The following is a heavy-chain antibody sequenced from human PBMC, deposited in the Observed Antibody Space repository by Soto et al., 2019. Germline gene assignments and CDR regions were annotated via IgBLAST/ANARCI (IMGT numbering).Heavy chain of an antibody. V-gene: IGHV1-18*01. J-gene: IGHJ6*02. CDR3: ARGSGSTPWLVDYYCGMDV. Sequence: ASVKVSCKASGYTFTSYGISWVRQAPGQGLEWMGWISAYNGNTNYAQKLQGRVTMTTDTSTSTAYMELRSLRSDDTAVYYCARGSGSTPWLVDYYCGMDVWGQGTTVTVSS. CDR2: ISAYNGNT. D-gene: IGHD6-19*01. CDR1: GYTFTSYG.